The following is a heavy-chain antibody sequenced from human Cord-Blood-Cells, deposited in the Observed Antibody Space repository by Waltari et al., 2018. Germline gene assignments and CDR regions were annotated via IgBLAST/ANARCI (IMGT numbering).Heavy chain of an antibody. Sequence: QVQLVPSGAEVKKPGASVKVSCKASGYTFTGYYIPWVRPAPGQGLEWMGWINPNSGGTNYAQKFQGRVTMTRDTSISTAYMELSRLRSDDTAVYYCARDYCSSTSCYKYFQHWGQGTLVTVSS. V-gene: IGHV1-2*02. CDR1: GYTFTGYY. D-gene: IGHD2-2*02. CDR2: INPNSGGT. J-gene: IGHJ1*01. CDR3: ARDYCSSTSCYKYFQH.